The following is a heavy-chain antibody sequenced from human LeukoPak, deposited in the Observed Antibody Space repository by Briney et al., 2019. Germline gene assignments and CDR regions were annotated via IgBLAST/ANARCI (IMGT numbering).Heavy chain of an antibody. J-gene: IGHJ4*02. Sequence: GGSLRLSCAASGFIFSDYYMSWIRQAPGKGLEWVATINPDGGEKYYVDSVKGRFTISRGNTKNSLSLEMNSLRAEDTAVYYCARYFALVTATVRLGYWGQGTLVTVSS. CDR3: ARYFALVTATVRLGY. CDR2: INPDGGEK. D-gene: IGHD2-21*02. V-gene: IGHV3-7*03. CDR1: GFIFSDYY.